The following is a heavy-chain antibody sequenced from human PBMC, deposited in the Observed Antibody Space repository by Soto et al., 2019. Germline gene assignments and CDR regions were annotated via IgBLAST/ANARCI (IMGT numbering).Heavy chain of an antibody. J-gene: IGHJ3*02. CDR3: AIESFIITGTTSSAFDI. CDR2: INPNSGGT. CDR1: GYTFTGYY. V-gene: IGHV1-2*04. D-gene: IGHD1-7*01. Sequence: SVKVSCKASGYTFTGYYMHWVRQAPGQGLEWMGWINPNSGGTNYAQKFQGWVTMTRDTSISTAYMELSRLRSDDTAVYYCAIESFIITGTTSSAFDIWGQGTMVTASS.